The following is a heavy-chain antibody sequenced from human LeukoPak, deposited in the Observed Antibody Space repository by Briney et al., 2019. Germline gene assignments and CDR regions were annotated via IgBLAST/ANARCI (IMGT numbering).Heavy chain of an antibody. J-gene: IGHJ4*02. D-gene: IGHD6-19*01. CDR1: GFTFSDHY. CDR2: SRDKANSYTT. V-gene: IGHV3-72*01. Sequence: PGGSLRLSCAASGFTFSDHYMDWVRQAPGKGLEWVGRSRDKANSYTTEYAASVKGRFTISRDDSKSSLFLQMNSLRAEDTAVYYCAKDIAVAGTGSRFDYWGQGTLVTVSS. CDR3: AKDIAVAGTGSRFDY.